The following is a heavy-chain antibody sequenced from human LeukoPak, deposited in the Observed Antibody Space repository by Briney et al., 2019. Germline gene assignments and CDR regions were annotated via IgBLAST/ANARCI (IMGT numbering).Heavy chain of an antibody. CDR1: GFTFSSYA. CDR3: AKGGSYFGGFDY. D-gene: IGHD3-10*01. J-gene: IGHJ4*02. CDR2: ISGSGGST. V-gene: IGHV3-23*01. Sequence: PGGSLRLSCAASGFTFSSYAMSWVRQAPGKGLEWVSAISGSGGSTYYADSVKGRFTISRDNSKSTLYLQMNSLRAEDTAVYYCAKGGSYFGGFDYWGQGTLVTVSS.